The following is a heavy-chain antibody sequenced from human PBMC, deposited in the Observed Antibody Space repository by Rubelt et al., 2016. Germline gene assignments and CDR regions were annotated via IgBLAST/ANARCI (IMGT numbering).Heavy chain of an antibody. Sequence: SSKGGSTYYADSVKGRFTISRDNSKNTLYLQMNSLRAEDTAVYYCAKDAYSSVGDYYYGMDVWGQGTTVTVSS. D-gene: IGHD6-19*01. CDR3: AKDAYSSVGDYYYGMDV. CDR2: SSKGGST. J-gene: IGHJ6*02. V-gene: IGHV3-23*01.